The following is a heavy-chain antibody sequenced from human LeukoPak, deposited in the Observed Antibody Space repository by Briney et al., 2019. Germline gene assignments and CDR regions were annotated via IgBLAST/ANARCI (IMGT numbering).Heavy chain of an antibody. Sequence: EASVTVSCTASGYTFTSYYMHWVRQAPGQGLEWMGIINPSGGSTNYARKFRGRVTMTRDTSTSTVYMELSSLRSEDTAVYYCARDRSYYDSSGYCDYWGQGTLVTVSS. D-gene: IGHD3-22*01. CDR1: GYTFTSYY. CDR2: INPSGGST. CDR3: ARDRSYYDSSGYCDY. V-gene: IGHV1-46*01. J-gene: IGHJ4*02.